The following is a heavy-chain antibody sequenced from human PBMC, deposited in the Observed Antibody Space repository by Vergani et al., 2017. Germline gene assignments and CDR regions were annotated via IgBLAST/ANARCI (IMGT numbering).Heavy chain of an antibody. CDR2: ISYDGTQK. CDR1: CFTSSYYG. D-gene: IGHD1-1*01. CDR3: ATKSCGTPGCQIGYFRE. V-gene: IGHV3-30*03. Sequence: QVHLVESGGGVDQPGRSLRLSCVVSCFTSSYYGMSWVRQAPGKGLEWVAGISYDGTQKYYADSVKARFTISRDNSKSTLYLQMNSLRTEDTAVYYCATKSCGTPGCQIGYFREWGQGTLVTVSS. J-gene: IGHJ1*01.